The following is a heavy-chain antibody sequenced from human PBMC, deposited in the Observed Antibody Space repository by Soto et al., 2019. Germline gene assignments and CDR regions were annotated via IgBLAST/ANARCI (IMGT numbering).Heavy chain of an antibody. CDR2: IIPIVGIG. Sequence: SVKVSCKASGGTFSSYAITWVRQAPGQGLEWMGRIIPIVGIGSSAQKFQGRVTIIADKSTNTAYMELSSLRSEDTAVYYCAREGDEHCSGGRCYSSVYWGQGTLVTVSS. CDR3: AREGDEHCSGGRCYSSVY. D-gene: IGHD2-15*01. J-gene: IGHJ4*02. CDR1: GGTFSSYA. V-gene: IGHV1-69*04.